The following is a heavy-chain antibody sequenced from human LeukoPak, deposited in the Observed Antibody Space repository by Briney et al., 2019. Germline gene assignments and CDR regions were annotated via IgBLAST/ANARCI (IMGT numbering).Heavy chain of an antibody. CDR3: ARVDARILRAFDI. CDR1: GFTFSSYS. J-gene: IGHJ3*02. Sequence: PGRSLRLSCAASGFTFSSYSMHWVRQAPGKGLEWVAVISYDGSNKYYADSVKGRFTISRDNSKNTLYLQMNSLRAEDTAVYYCARVDARILRAFDIWGQGTMVAVSS. D-gene: IGHD5-18*01. CDR2: ISYDGSNK. V-gene: IGHV3-30-3*01.